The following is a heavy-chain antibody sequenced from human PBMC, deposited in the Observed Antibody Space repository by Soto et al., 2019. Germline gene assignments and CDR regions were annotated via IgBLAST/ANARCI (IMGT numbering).Heavy chain of an antibody. D-gene: IGHD5-12*01. CDR1: GFTFSSYG. Sequence: QVQLVESGGGVVQPGRSLRLSCAASGFTFSSYGMHWVRQAPGKGLEWVAVIWYDGSNKYYADSVKGRFTISRDNSKNTLYLQMNSLRAEDTAVYYCARDLGIGYGGPDYWGQGTLVTVSS. CDR2: IWYDGSNK. J-gene: IGHJ4*02. V-gene: IGHV3-33*01. CDR3: ARDLGIGYGGPDY.